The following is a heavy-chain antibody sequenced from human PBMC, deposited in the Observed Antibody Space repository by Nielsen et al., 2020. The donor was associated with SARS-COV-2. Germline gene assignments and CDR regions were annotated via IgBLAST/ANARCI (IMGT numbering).Heavy chain of an antibody. J-gene: IGHJ4*02. CDR3: ARAGSGWPL. V-gene: IGHV3-23*01. D-gene: IGHD6-19*01. CDR1: EFTFNNYA. CDR2: ISGGGEST. Sequence: GESLKISCAASEFTFNNYAMSWVRQAPGKGLEWVSTISGGGESTRYADSVKGRFTISRDNSKNTLYLQMNSLRAEDTAVYYCARAGSGWPLWGQGTLVTVSS.